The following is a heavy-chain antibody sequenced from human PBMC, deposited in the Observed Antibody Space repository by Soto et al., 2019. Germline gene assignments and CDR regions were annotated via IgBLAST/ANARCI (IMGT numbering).Heavy chain of an antibody. J-gene: IGHJ3*02. CDR2: ISSYNGDT. CDR1: GYTFTTYG. D-gene: IGHD5-12*01. CDR3: ARKKSGYDDSHDI. Sequence: QVQLVQSGGEVKKPGASVKVSCKASGYTFTTYGINWVRQAPGQGLEWLGWISSYNGDTIYAQKLQGRDIRTTDTSTSTASMEMRNLRSDDTAIYYCARKKSGYDDSHDIWGQGTMVTVSS. V-gene: IGHV1-18*01.